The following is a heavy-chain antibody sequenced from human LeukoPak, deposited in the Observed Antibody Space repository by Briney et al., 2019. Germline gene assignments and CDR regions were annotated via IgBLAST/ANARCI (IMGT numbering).Heavy chain of an antibody. CDR3: ARHRDSSGHTDY. J-gene: IGHJ4*02. CDR1: GGSISSSSYY. CDR2: IYYSGST. Sequence: SETLSLTCTVSGGSISSSSYYWGWIRQPPGKGLEWIGSIYYSGSTYYNPSLKSRVTISVDTSKNQFSLKLSSVTAADTAVYYCARHRDSSGHTDYWGQGTLATVSS. D-gene: IGHD6-19*01. V-gene: IGHV4-39*01.